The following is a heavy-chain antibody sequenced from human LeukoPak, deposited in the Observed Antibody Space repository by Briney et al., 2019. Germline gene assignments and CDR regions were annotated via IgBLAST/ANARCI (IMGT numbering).Heavy chain of an antibody. D-gene: IGHD6-19*01. CDR3: ANRRVDGNYYFDY. CDR2: IRTRGGRT. CDR1: GFSFSSYA. Sequence: GGSVRLSCAASGFSFSSYAMSWLRRGPGRGLEWVSTIRTRGGRTCCADSVTGRFTISRDNSKNTLYLQMNSLRAEDTAVYYCANRRVDGNYYFDYWGQGTLVTVSS. J-gene: IGHJ4*02. V-gene: IGHV3-23*01.